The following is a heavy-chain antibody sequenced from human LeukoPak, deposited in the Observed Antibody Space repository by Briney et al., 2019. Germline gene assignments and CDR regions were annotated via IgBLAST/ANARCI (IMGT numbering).Heavy chain of an antibody. D-gene: IGHD2-15*01. Sequence: SETLSLTCTVSGGSISSSTYYWGWIRQPPGKGLEWVGSIYYSGSTYYNPSLKSRVTISVDTSKNQFSLKLSSVTAADTAVYYCAAAICSGGSCYSVAPFDYWGQGTLVTASS. CDR2: IYYSGST. CDR3: AAAICSGGSCYSVAPFDY. CDR1: GGSISSSTYY. J-gene: IGHJ4*02. V-gene: IGHV4-39*01.